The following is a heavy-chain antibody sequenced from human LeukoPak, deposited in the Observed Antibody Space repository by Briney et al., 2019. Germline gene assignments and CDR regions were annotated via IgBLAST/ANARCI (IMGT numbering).Heavy chain of an antibody. D-gene: IGHD5-12*01. J-gene: IGHJ5*02. CDR3: ASSMDIVATGHWFDP. Sequence: ASVKVSCKASGGTFSSYAISWVRQAPGQGLEWMGGIIPIFGTANYAQKFQGRVTITADKSTSTAYMELSSLRSEDTAVCYCASSMDIVATGHWFDPWGQGTLVTVSS. CDR1: GGTFSSYA. CDR2: IIPIFGTA. V-gene: IGHV1-69*06.